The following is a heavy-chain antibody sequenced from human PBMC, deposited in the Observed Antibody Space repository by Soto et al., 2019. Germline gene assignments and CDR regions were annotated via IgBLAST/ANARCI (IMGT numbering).Heavy chain of an antibody. J-gene: IGHJ4*02. CDR2: ISAYNGNT. V-gene: IGHV1-18*01. Sequence: QVQLVQSGAEVKKPGASVKVSCKASGYTLKSYGINWVRQAPGQGLEWMGWISAYNGNTNYAQRLQGRVTITTDTSTNTIYMELRSLTSDDTAVYFCARDYPSQLGTGGYWGQGTLVSVSS. CDR3: ARDYPSQLGTGGY. CDR1: GYTLKSYG. D-gene: IGHD3-16*01.